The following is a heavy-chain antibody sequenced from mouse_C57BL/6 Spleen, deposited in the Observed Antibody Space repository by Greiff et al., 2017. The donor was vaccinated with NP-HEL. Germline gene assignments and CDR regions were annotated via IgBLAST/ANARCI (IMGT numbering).Heavy chain of an antibody. CDR1: GYAFSSSW. CDR2: IYPGDGDT. Sequence: LVESGPELVKPGASVKISCKASGYAFSSSWMNWVKQRPGKGLEWIGRIYPGDGDTNYNGKFKGKATLTADKSSSTAYMQLSSLTSEDSAVYFCARSSTGYFDYWGQGTTLTVSS. V-gene: IGHV1-82*01. CDR3: ARSSTGYFDY. J-gene: IGHJ2*01.